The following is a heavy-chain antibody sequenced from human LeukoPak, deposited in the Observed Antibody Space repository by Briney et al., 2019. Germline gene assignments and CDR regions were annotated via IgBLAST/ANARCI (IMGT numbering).Heavy chain of an antibody. CDR1: GYTFTSYG. CDR3: ARDLDDYGDYGYFDY. CDR2: ISAYNGNT. D-gene: IGHD4-17*01. J-gene: IGHJ4*02. V-gene: IGHV1-18*01. Sequence: GASVKVSCKASGYTFTSYGISWVRQAPGQGLEWMAWISAYNGNTNYAQKLQGRVTMTTDTSTSTAYTELRSLRSDNTAVYYCARDLDDYGDYGYFDYWGQGTLVTVSS.